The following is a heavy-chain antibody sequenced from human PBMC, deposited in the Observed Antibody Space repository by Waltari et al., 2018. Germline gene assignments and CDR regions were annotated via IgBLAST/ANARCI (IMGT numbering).Heavy chain of an antibody. CDR3: ARFQYSGYDSMGPLVY. D-gene: IGHD5-12*01. CDR2: IIPILGIA. J-gene: IGHJ4*02. Sequence: QVQLVQSGAEVKKPGSSVKVSCKASGGTFSSYAISWVRQAPGQGLEWMGGIIPILGIANYTQKFQGRVTITADKSTSTAYMELSSLRSEDTAVYYCARFQYSGYDSMGPLVYWGQGTLVTVSS. CDR1: GGTFSSYA. V-gene: IGHV1-69*10.